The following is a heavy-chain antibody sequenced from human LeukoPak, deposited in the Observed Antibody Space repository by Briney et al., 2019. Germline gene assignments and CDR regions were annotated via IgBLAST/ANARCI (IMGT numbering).Heavy chain of an antibody. CDR3: ARGGSGTY. CDR1: EFTFSSYN. D-gene: IGHD1-26*01. J-gene: IGHJ4*02. CDR2: ISSSSDYI. V-gene: IGHV3-21*01. Sequence: GGSLRLSCAASEFTFSSYNMNWVRQAPGKGLEWVSSISSSSDYIYYADSVKGRFTISRDNSKNTLYLQMNSLRAEDTAVYYCARGGSGTYWGQGTLVTVSS.